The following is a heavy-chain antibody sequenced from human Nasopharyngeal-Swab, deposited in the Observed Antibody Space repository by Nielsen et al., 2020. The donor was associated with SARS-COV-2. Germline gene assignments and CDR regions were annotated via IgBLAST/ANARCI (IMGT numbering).Heavy chain of an antibody. CDR2: ISHGSGST. CDR1: GFTFRSYA. V-gene: IGHV3-23*01. D-gene: IGHD2-21*01. J-gene: IGHJ4*02. CDR3: ARFRDQAVIDTSPPSQFDL. Sequence: GGSLRLSCAASGFTFRSYAMTWVRQTSGKGLEWVSTISHGSGSTYYADSVKGRFTISRDNSENTLYLQMISLRAEDTAIYFCARFRDQAVIDTSPPSQFDLWGPGTLVTVSS.